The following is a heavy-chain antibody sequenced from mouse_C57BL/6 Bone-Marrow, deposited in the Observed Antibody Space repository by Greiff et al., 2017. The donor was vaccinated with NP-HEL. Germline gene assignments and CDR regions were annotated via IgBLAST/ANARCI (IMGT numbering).Heavy chain of an antibody. V-gene: IGHV1-81*01. CDR1: GYTFTSYG. CDR2: IYPRSGNT. Sequence: VQLQQSGAELARPGASVKLSCKASGYTFTSYGISWVKQRTGQGLEWIGEIYPRSGNTYYNEKFKGKATLTADKSSSTAYMELRSLTSEDSAVYFCARWGTTVVGDAMDYWGQGTSVTVSS. J-gene: IGHJ4*01. D-gene: IGHD1-1*01. CDR3: ARWGTTVVGDAMDY.